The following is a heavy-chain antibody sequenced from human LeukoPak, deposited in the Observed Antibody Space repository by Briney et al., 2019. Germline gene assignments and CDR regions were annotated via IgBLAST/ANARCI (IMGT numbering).Heavy chain of an antibody. Sequence: ASVEVSCKASGYTFTDYFIHWVRQAPGQGLEWMGWINIISGGANYAQRFQGRVTMTRDTSISTAYMELSRLRSDDTAVYYCARSLAYCGGDCQEYFQHWGQGTLVTVSS. J-gene: IGHJ1*01. CDR1: GYTFTDYF. D-gene: IGHD2-21*02. CDR2: INIISGGA. CDR3: ARSLAYCGGDCQEYFQH. V-gene: IGHV1-2*02.